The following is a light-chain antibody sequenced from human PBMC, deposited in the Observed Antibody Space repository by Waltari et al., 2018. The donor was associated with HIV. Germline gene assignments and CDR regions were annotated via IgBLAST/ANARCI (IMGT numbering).Light chain of an antibody. J-gene: IGLJ3*02. CDR3: SSYTSSSWV. V-gene: IGLV2-14*03. CDR1: SRDVDHYNY. Sequence: QSALTQPASVSGSPGQSITISCTGFSRDVDHYNYDCWYQQHPGKAPKLMIYDVTHRPSGVSNRFSCSKSGNTASLTISGLQAEDEADYYCSSYTSSSWVFGGGTKLTVL. CDR2: DVT.